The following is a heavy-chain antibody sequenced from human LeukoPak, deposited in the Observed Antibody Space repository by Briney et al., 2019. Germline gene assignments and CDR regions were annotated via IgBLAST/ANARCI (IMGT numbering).Heavy chain of an antibody. CDR3: AREGWYCSGSSCYRRRFYFDY. V-gene: IGHV2-26*01. CDR2: IFSNDEK. D-gene: IGHD2-15*01. CDR1: GFSLSNAGMG. Sequence: ESGPVLVKPTETLTLTCTVSGFSLSNAGMGVSWIRQPPGKALEWLAHIFSNDEKSYSTSLKSRLTISKDTSKSQVVLTMTNMDPVDTATYYCAREGWYCSGSSCYRRRFYFDYWGQGTLVTVSS. J-gene: IGHJ4*02.